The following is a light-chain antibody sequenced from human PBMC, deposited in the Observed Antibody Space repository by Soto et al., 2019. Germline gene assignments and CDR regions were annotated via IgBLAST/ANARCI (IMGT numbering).Light chain of an antibody. CDR2: EVT. CDR3: SSYAGSNDVI. V-gene: IGLV2-8*01. CDR1: SSDIGGYNY. Sequence: QSVLTQPPSASGSPGRSVTISCTGTSSDIGGYNYVSWYQQHPGKAPKLMIYEVTKRPSGVPDRFSGSKSGNTASLTVSGLQADDEADYYCSSYAGSNDVIFGGGTKLTVL. J-gene: IGLJ2*01.